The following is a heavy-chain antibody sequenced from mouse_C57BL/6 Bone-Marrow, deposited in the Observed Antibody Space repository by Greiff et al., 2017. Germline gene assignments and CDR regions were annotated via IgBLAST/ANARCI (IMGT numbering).Heavy chain of an antibody. V-gene: IGHV14-3*01. D-gene: IGHD6-1*01. CDR3: APQRGYLDY. CDR2: IDPAHGNT. Sequence: VQLKQSVAELVRPGASVKLSCTASGFNIKNTYMHSVKQRPEQGLEWIGRIDPAHGNTKYAPKVQGKAPITSDTSSTTVYLQLRSLTSEDTAIYYCAPQRGYLDYGGQGATLTVSS. CDR1: GFNIKNTY. J-gene: IGHJ2*01.